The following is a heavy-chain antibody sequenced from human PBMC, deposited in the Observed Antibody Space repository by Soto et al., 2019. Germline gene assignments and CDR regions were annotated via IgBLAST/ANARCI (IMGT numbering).Heavy chain of an antibody. D-gene: IGHD5-18*01. Sequence: GGSLRLSCAASGFTFSSYSMNWVRQGPGKGLEWVSSISSSSSYIYYADSVKGRFTISRDNAKNSLYLQMNSLRAEDTAVYYCARDRDSYAISSWFDPWGQGPMVTVSS. CDR3: ARDRDSYAISSWFDP. CDR1: GFTFSSYS. J-gene: IGHJ5*02. CDR2: ISSSSSYI. V-gene: IGHV3-21*01.